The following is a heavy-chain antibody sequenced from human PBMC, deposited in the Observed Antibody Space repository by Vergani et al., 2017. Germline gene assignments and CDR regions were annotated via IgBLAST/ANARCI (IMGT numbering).Heavy chain of an antibody. Sequence: QVQLQESGPGLVKPSQTLSLTCTVSGGSISSGDYYWSWIRQPPGKGLEWIGYIYYSGSTYYNPSLKSRVTISVDTSKNQFSLKLSSVTAADTAVYYCAGVRREVVSGYPPPLDYLGQGTLVTVSS. CDR3: AGVRREVVSGYPPPLDY. CDR1: GGSISSGDYY. CDR2: IYYSGST. D-gene: IGHD3-3*01. J-gene: IGHJ4*02. V-gene: IGHV4-30-4*01.